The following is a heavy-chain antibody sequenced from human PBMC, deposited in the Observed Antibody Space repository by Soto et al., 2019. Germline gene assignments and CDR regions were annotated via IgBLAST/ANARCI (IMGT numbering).Heavy chain of an antibody. J-gene: IGHJ3*02. CDR3: ARRTDYGDYDAFDI. Sequence: GGSLRLSCAASGFTFSSYSMNWVRQAPGKGLEWVSSISSSSSYIYYADSVKGRFTISRDNAKNSLYLQMNSLRAEDTAVYYCARRTDYGDYDAFDIWGQGTMVTVSS. V-gene: IGHV3-21*01. CDR1: GFTFSSYS. CDR2: ISSSSSYI. D-gene: IGHD4-17*01.